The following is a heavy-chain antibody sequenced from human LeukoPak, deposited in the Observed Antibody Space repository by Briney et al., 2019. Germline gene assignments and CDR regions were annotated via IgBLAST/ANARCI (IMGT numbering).Heavy chain of an antibody. Sequence: GSSVKLSCKASGCTFSSYAISWVRQAPGQGLEWMGRIIPILGIANYAQKFQGRVTITADKSTSTAYMELSSLRSEDTAVYYCAREDRITEVDDAFAIWGQGTVVIVSS. V-gene: IGHV1-69*04. CDR1: GCTFSSYA. D-gene: IGHD1-14*01. CDR2: IIPILGIA. J-gene: IGHJ3*02. CDR3: AREDRITEVDDAFAI.